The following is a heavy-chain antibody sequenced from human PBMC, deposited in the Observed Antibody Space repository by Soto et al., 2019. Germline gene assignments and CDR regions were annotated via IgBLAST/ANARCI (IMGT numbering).Heavy chain of an antibody. V-gene: IGHV1-18*01. CDR3: ARESGYYDSSGYYYPRPYFDY. D-gene: IGHD3-22*01. CDR2: SSAYNGNT. CDR1: GYTFTSYG. Sequence: QVQLVQSGAEVKKPGASVKVSCKASGYTFTSYGISWVRQPPGQGLEWMGWSSAYNGNTNYAQKLQGRVTMTTDTSTSTAYMELRSLRSDDTAVYYCARESGYYDSSGYYYPRPYFDYWGQGTLVTVSS. J-gene: IGHJ4*02.